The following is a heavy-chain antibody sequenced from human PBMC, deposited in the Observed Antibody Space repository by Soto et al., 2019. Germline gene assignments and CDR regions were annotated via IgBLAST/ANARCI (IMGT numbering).Heavy chain of an antibody. CDR1: GGTFSSYT. J-gene: IGHJ4*02. CDR2: IIPILGIA. Sequence: QVQLVQSGAEVKKPGSSVKVSCKASGGTFSSYTISWLRQAPGQGLEWMGRIIPILGIANYAQKFKGRVTIAEDKVTSTTYIELSSLRSEDTAVYYCARALDRSTIMITFWGPTNLGYWGQGTLVTVSS. D-gene: IGHD3-16*01. CDR3: ARALDRSTIMITFWGPTNLGY. V-gene: IGHV1-69*02.